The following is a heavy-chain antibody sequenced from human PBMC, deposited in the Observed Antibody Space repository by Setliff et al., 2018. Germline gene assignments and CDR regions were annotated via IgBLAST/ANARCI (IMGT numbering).Heavy chain of an antibody. CDR1: GFSFSNYG. J-gene: IGHJ4*02. CDR2: IWYDGSYK. Sequence: GGSLRLSCATSGFSFSNYGMHWVRQAPGKGLQWVAVIWYDGSYKDYADSVKGRFTISRDNSKNTLYLQMNSLRAEDTAVYYCAKDRGSAEPYYFDYWGQGTLVTVSS. CDR3: AKDRGSAEPYYFDY. D-gene: IGHD2-15*01. V-gene: IGHV3-30*02.